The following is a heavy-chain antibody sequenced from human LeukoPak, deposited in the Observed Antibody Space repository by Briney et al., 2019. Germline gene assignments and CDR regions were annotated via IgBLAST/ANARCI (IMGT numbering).Heavy chain of an antibody. CDR3: ARGFNIVVVPAVYYYGMDV. V-gene: IGHV4-61*01. J-gene: IGHJ6*02. D-gene: IGHD2-2*01. CDR1: GGSVSSGSYY. Sequence: PSETLSLTCTVSGGSVSSGSYYWSWIRQPPGKGLEWIGYIYYSGSTNYNPSLKNRVTISVDTSKNQFSLKLSSVTAADTAVYYCARGFNIVVVPAVYYYGMDVWGQGTTVTVSS. CDR2: IYYSGST.